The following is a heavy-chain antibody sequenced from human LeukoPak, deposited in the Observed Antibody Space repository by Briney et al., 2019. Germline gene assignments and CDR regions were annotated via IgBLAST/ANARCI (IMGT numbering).Heavy chain of an antibody. D-gene: IGHD3-16*01. CDR3: AKGPFSPPFFYYMDV. J-gene: IGHJ6*03. V-gene: IGHV3-23*01. CDR2: LSALDQST. Sequence: GGSLRLSCAASGFPFSRIAMTWVRQAPGEGLEWVSILSALDQSTPYADSVTGRFTISRDNSKNTLYLQMNSLRAEDTAIYYCAKGPFSPPFFYYMDVWGKGTT. CDR1: GFPFSRIA.